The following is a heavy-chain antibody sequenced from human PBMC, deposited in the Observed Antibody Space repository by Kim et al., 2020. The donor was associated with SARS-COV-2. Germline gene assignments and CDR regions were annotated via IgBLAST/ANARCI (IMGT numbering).Heavy chain of an antibody. V-gene: IGHV4-59*09. Sequence: YHPSLTSRVTMSVYTSKNQFSLKLSSVTAADTAVYYCARGKTTANWFDPWGQGTLVTVSS. CDR3: ARGKTTANWFDP. J-gene: IGHJ5*02. D-gene: IGHD4-17*01.